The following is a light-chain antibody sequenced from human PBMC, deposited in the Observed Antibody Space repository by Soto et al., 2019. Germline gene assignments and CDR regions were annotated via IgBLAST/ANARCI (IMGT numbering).Light chain of an antibody. CDR2: GAS. J-gene: IGKJ1*01. CDR3: QQYDQWPRT. CDR1: QSVGSN. Sequence: EIVMTQSPATLSVSPGERATLSCRASQSVGSNMAWYQQKPGQAPRLLFYGASTRSSGVPARFSGSESGTEFTLTISGLQSEDLAVYYCQQYDQWPRTFGQGTKVEIK. V-gene: IGKV3-15*01.